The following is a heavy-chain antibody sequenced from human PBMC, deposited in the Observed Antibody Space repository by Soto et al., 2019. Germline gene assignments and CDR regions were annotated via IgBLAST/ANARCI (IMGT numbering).Heavy chain of an antibody. Sequence: SETLSLTCTVSGGSISSSSYYWGWIRQPPGKGLEWVGSIYYSGSTYYNPSLKSRVTISVDTSKNQFSLKLSSVTAAATSVYYGARDSSSYSLFKDWGQGAQVTVTS. D-gene: IGHD6-13*01. CDR3: ARDSSSYSLFKD. CDR1: GGSISSSSYY. V-gene: IGHV4-39*01. CDR2: IYYSGST. J-gene: IGHJ4*02.